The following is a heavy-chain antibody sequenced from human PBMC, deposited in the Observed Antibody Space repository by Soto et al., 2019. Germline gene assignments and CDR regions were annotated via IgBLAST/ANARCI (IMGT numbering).Heavy chain of an antibody. CDR3: ARGQQKIYYYDSSGYYYYFDY. Sequence: SETLSLTCAVYGGSFSGYYWSWIRQPPGKGLEWIGEINHSGSTNYNPSLKSRVTISVDTSKNQFSLKLSSVTAADTAVYYCARGQQKIYYYDSSGYYYYFDYWGQGTLVTVSS. CDR1: GGSFSGYY. V-gene: IGHV4-34*01. J-gene: IGHJ4*02. D-gene: IGHD3-22*01. CDR2: INHSGST.